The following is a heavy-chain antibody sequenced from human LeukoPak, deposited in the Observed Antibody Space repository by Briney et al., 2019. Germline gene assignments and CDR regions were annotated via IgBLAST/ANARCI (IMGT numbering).Heavy chain of an antibody. J-gene: IGHJ3*02. CDR2: ISYIGST. CDR3: ARDLVTVTKGFDI. Sequence: PSETLSLTCAVSTDSFSSHYWTWIRQPPGKGLEWIGYISYIGSTNYNPSLKSRVTISIDTSKNQFSLKLSSVTAEDTAVYYCARDLVTVTKGFDIWGQGTMVSVSS. CDR1: TDSFSSHY. V-gene: IGHV4-59*11. D-gene: IGHD4-17*01.